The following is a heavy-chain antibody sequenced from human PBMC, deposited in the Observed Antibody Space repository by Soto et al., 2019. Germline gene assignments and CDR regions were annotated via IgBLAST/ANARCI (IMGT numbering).Heavy chain of an antibody. CDR1: GGTFSSYT. V-gene: IGHV1-69*02. CDR2: IIPILGIA. D-gene: IGHD6-19*01. CDR3: ARVAPDSSGWHCGC. Sequence: SVKVSCKASGGTFSSYTISWVRQAPGQGLEWMGRIIPILGIANYAQKFQGRVTITAEKSTSTAYMELSSPRSEDTAVYYCARVAPDSSGWHCGCWGQGTLVTVSS. J-gene: IGHJ4*02.